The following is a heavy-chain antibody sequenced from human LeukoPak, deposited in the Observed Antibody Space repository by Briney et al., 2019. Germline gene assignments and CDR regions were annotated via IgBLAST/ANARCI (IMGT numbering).Heavy chain of an antibody. V-gene: IGHV3-23*01. D-gene: IGHD3-3*01. Sequence: PGGSLRLSCAASGFTFSSYAMSWVRQAPGKGLEWVSAIGGSGGSTYYADSVKGRFTISRDNSKNTLYLQMNSLRAEDTAVYYCAKDETTYYDFWSGHDAFDIWGQGTMVTVSS. CDR2: IGGSGGST. CDR3: AKDETTYYDFWSGHDAFDI. CDR1: GFTFSSYA. J-gene: IGHJ3*02.